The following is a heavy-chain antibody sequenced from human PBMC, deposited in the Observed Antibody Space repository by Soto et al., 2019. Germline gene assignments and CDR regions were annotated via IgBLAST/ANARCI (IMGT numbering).Heavy chain of an antibody. CDR3: ASPNGDYEAFDI. CDR2: INPSGGST. CDR1: GYTFTSYY. V-gene: IGHV1-46*03. D-gene: IGHD4-17*01. Sequence: ASVKVSCKASGYTFTSYYMHWVRQAPGQGLEWMGIINPSGGSTSYAQKFQGRVTMTRDTSTSTVYMELSSLRSEDTAVYYCASPNGDYEAFDIWGQGTMVTVSS. J-gene: IGHJ3*02.